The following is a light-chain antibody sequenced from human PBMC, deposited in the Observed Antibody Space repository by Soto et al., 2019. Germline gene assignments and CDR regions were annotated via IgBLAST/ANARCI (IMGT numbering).Light chain of an antibody. CDR1: QSVGIN. CDR3: QQYKIWPT. J-gene: IGKJ1*01. CDR2: GAS. V-gene: IGKV3-15*01. Sequence: EMVMTQPPAALSVSPGERATLSCGASQSVGINLAWHQQKPGQAPRLLIYGASTRATGIPARFSGSGSGTEFTLTISSLQSEDFAVYFCQQYKIWPTFGQGTKVDIK.